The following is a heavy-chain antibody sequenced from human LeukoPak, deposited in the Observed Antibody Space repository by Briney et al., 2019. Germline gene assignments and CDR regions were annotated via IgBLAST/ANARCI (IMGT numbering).Heavy chain of an antibody. CDR3: ARGYSSSSSAAVDI. V-gene: IGHV1-69*05. CDR1: GGTFSSYA. CDR2: ITPIFGTA. D-gene: IGHD6-6*01. J-gene: IGHJ3*02. Sequence: GASVKVSCKASGGTFSSYAISWVRQAPGQGLEWMGGITPIFGTANYAQKFQGRVTITTDESTSTAYMELSSLRSEDTAVYYCARGYSSSSSAAVDIWGQGTMVTVSS.